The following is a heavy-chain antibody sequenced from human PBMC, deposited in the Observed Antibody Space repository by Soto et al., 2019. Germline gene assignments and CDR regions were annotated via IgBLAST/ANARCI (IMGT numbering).Heavy chain of an antibody. V-gene: IGHV3-74*01. Sequence: EVQLVESGGGLVQPGGSLRLSCAASGFTFSSNWMHLVRQGPGKGLVWVSRIDNDGSSRDYADSVKGRFNISRDNAKNTLYLEMSSLRAEDTAVYYCATGSGWYSPDYWGQGTLVTVSS. CDR2: IDNDGSSR. D-gene: IGHD6-19*01. CDR1: GFTFSSNW. J-gene: IGHJ4*02. CDR3: ATGSGWYSPDY.